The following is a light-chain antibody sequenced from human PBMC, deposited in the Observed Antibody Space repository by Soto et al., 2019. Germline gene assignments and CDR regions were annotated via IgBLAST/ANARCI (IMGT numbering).Light chain of an antibody. CDR2: KVT. Sequence: QSALTQPASVSGSPGQSITISCTGTSSDIGAYNYVSWYQQHPGKAPKLMIYKVTSRPSGVSIRFSGSKSGSAASLTISGLQAEDEADYYCSSYGGISHCVFGGGTKLTVL. CDR1: SSDIGAYNY. J-gene: IGLJ3*02. CDR3: SSYGGISHCV. V-gene: IGLV2-14*01.